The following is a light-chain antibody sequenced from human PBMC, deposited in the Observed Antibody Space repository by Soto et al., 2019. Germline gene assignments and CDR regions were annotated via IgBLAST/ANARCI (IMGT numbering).Light chain of an antibody. CDR2: SNN. Sequence: QSVLTQPPSASGTPGQRVTISCSGSSSNIGSNTVNWYQQLPGTAPKLLIYSNNQRPSEVPDRFSGSKSGTSASLAISGLQSEDEADYYCAAWDDSLNASYVFGTGTKVTVL. J-gene: IGLJ1*01. V-gene: IGLV1-44*01. CDR1: SSNIGSNT. CDR3: AAWDDSLNASYV.